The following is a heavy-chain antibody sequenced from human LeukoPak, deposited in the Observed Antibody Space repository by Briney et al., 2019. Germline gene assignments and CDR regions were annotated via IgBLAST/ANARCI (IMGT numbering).Heavy chain of an antibody. J-gene: IGHJ4*02. CDR2: ISYDGSNK. D-gene: IGHD6-13*01. CDR1: GFTFSNYG. CDR3: ANGDTGAAAGTELIDY. V-gene: IGHV3-30*18. Sequence: PEGSLRLSCAASGFTFSNYGMHWARQAPGKGLEWVAVISYDGSNKYYADSVKGRFTISRDNSKNTLYLQMNSLRAEDTAVYYCANGDTGAAAGTELIDYWGQGTLVTVSS.